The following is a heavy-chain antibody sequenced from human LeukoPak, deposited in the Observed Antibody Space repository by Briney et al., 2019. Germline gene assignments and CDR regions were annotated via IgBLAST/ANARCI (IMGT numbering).Heavy chain of an antibody. CDR3: ARGFGAAAAAGDY. D-gene: IGHD6-13*01. Sequence: PSGTLSLTCAVSGGSISSSNWWSWVRQPPGKGLEWIGEIYHSGSTNYNPSLKSRVTISLDTSKNQFSLKLISVTAADTAVYYCARGFGAAAAAGDYWGRGILVTVSS. V-gene: IGHV4-4*02. CDR2: IYHSGST. J-gene: IGHJ4*02. CDR1: GGSISSSNW.